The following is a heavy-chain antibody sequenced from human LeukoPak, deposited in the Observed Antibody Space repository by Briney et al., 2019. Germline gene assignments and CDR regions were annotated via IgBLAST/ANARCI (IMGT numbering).Heavy chain of an antibody. Sequence: PGGSLGLSCAATGFTFSSYSMNWVRQAPGKGLEWVSSISTSSSYIYYADSVKGRFTISRDNAKNSLALQMNSLRAEDTAVYYCARVRGSFSLDYWGQGTLVSVSS. CDR3: ARVRGSFSLDY. CDR2: ISTSSSYI. CDR1: GFTFSSYS. J-gene: IGHJ4*02. V-gene: IGHV3-21*01. D-gene: IGHD1-26*01.